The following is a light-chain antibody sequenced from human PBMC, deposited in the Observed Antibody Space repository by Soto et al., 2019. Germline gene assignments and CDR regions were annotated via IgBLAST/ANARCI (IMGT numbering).Light chain of an antibody. CDR2: AAS. CDR1: QTVGSSY. J-gene: IGKJ2*01. V-gene: IGKV3-20*01. CDR3: QQYGSAPYT. Sequence: EIVLTQSPGTLSLSPGERATLSCRASQTVGSSYFGWYQQKPGQAPRLLIYAASSRATGIPDRFSGSGSGTDFTLTIDSLEPEDYAVYFCQQYGSAPYTCGQGT.